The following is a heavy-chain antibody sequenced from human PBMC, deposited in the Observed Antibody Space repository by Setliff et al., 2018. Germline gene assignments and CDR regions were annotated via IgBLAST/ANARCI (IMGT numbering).Heavy chain of an antibody. V-gene: IGHV4-59*08. Sequence: PSETLSLTCTVSGGSISSYYWSWIRQPPGKGLEWIGCIYYAGSTNYNPSLKSRVTISVDTSKNQFSLKLSSVTAADTAVYYCARADSNTYYYYYYMDVWGKGTTGTVSS. CDR3: ARADSNTYYYYYYMDV. CDR1: GGSISSYY. CDR2: IYYAGST. D-gene: IGHD4-4*01. J-gene: IGHJ6*03.